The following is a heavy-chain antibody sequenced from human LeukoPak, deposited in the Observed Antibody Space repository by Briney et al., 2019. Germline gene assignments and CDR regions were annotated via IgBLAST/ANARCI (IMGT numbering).Heavy chain of an antibody. CDR1: GFTFSTYA. D-gene: IGHD2-15*01. CDR2: ISSSGGTT. J-gene: IGHJ4*02. CDR3: AKDRNSWPTNFDS. V-gene: IGHV3-23*01. Sequence: PGESLRLSCAASGFTFSTYAVNWVRRAPGKGLEWVSAISSSGGTTYYADSVKGRFSISRDNSKNTLYLQMNSLRAEDTAVYYCAKDRNSWPTNFDSWGQGTLVTVSA.